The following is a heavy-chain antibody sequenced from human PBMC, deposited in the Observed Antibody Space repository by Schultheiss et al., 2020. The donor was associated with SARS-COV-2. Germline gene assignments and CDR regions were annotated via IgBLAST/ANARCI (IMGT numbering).Heavy chain of an antibody. J-gene: IGHJ4*02. V-gene: IGHV4-61*02. CDR3: ARDLAVSGSSPVDY. Sequence: SETLSLTCTVSGGSISSGGYYWSWIRQPAGKGLEWIGRIYTSGSTNYNPSLKSRVTIAVDTSKNQFSLKLNSVTAADTAVYYCARDLAVSGSSPVDYWGQGTLVTVSS. CDR1: GGSISSGGYY. CDR2: IYTSGST. D-gene: IGHD1-26*01.